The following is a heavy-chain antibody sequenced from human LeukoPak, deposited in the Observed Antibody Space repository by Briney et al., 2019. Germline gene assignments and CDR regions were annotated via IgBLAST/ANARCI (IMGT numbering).Heavy chain of an antibody. CDR1: GFTLSTYA. V-gene: IGHV3-23*01. D-gene: IGHD1-26*01. CDR3: AVALGYYVDV. J-gene: IGHJ6*02. Sequence: GGSLRLSCAASGFTLSTYAMTWVRQAPGKGLEWVSGVTASGGPTYYADSVKGRFTISRDNSKNTLYLQVNSLRADDTGMYYCAVALGYYVDVWGQGTTVIVSS. CDR2: VTASGGPT.